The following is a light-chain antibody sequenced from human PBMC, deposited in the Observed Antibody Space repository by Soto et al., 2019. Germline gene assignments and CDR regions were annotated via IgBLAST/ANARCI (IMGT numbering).Light chain of an antibody. CDR1: QSLAYIDGNTY. J-gene: IGKJ2*01. CDR2: KVS. Sequence: EVVMTQSPLSLPVTLGQPASISCRSSQSLAYIDGNTYLSWFQQRPGQSPRRLIYKVSNRESGGPHRXXGSGSGTDFTLKISRVEAEDVGVYYCMQGTHWPPYTFGQGTKLEIK. CDR3: MQGTHWPPYT. V-gene: IGKV2-30*01.